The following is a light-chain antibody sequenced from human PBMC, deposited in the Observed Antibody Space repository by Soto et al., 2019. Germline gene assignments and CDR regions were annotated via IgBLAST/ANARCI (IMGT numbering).Light chain of an antibody. CDR2: KAS. V-gene: IGKV1-5*03. J-gene: IGKJ1*01. CDR3: QQYWT. Sequence: DIRMTQSPSTLSASVGDRVTITCRASQSISSWLAWYQQKPGKAPKLLIYKASSLESGVPSRFSGSGSGTEFTLTISSLQPDDFATYYCQQYWTFGQGTKVDIK. CDR1: QSISSW.